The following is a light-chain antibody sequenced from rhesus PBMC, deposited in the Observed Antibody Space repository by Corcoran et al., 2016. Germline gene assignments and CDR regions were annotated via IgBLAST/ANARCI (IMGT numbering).Light chain of an antibody. CDR3: QQYIRGPLT. J-gene: IGKJ4*01. CDR2: KAF. CDR1: QRINTW. Sequence: DIRMTQSPSSLSASIGETVTINCRASQRINTWLAWYQQKPGNAPKILIYKAFRLQSGVPSRFSVSGSWTDFTPTINSLESEDFAIYFCQQYIRGPLTFGGGTKVELK. V-gene: IGKV1-22*01.